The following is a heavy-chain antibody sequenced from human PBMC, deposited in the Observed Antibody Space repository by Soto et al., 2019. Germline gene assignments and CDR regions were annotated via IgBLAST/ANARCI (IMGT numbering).Heavy chain of an antibody. V-gene: IGHV1-3*01. J-gene: IGHJ6*02. CDR3: ARDLGLLWYSPNDLNGMDV. D-gene: IGHD3-10*01. CDR2: INAGNGNT. CDR1: GYTFTSYA. Sequence: ASVKVSCKASGYTFTSYAMHWVRQAPGQRLEWMGWINAGNGNTKYSQKFQGRVTITRDTSASTAYMELSSLRSEDTAVYYCARDLGLLWYSPNDLNGMDVWGQGTTVTVS.